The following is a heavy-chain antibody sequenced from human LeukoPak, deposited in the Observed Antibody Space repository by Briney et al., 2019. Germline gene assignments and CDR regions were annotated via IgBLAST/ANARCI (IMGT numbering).Heavy chain of an antibody. CDR1: GFTFSSYA. CDR2: ISYDGSNK. V-gene: IGHV3-30-3*01. D-gene: IGHD6-6*01. J-gene: IGHJ4*02. CDR3: ARVGIAARPSDY. Sequence: PGGSLRLSCAASGFTFSSYAMHWVRQAPGKGLEWVAVISYDGSNKYYADSVKGRFTISRDNSKNTLYLQMNSLRAEDTAVYYCARVGIAARPSDYWGQGTLVTVSS.